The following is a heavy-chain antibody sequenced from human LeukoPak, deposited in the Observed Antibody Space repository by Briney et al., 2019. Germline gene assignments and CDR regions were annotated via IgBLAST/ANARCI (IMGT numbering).Heavy chain of an antibody. CDR1: RFTFDDYG. CDR3: AKDSTYYYGSGSMDY. CDR2: INWYGCSH. Sequence: GGSLRLSRVESRFTFDDYGMSWVRQAPRKGVEGVYCINWYGCSHGYEDSLKGRFTISRDNSKNTLYLQMNSLRAEDTAVYYCAKDSTYYYGSGSMDYWGQGTLVTVSS. V-gene: IGHV3-20*04. J-gene: IGHJ4*02. D-gene: IGHD3-10*01.